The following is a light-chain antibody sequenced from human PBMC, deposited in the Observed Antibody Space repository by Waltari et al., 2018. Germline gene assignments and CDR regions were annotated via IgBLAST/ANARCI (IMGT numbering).Light chain of an antibody. CDR3: SSYTTNKTPV. CDR2: DVT. CDR1: SSDIGGYDY. V-gene: IGLV2-14*03. Sequence: QPALTQPASVSGSPGQSITISCTGSSSDIGGYDYVSWYQQHPGKAPKLIIYDVTKRPSGISSRFSGSKAGNTASLTISWLQAEDEADYYCSSYTTNKTPVIGGGTKVTVL. J-gene: IGLJ2*01.